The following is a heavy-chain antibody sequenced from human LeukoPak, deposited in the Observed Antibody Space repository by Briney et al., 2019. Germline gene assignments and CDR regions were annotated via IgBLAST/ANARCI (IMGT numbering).Heavy chain of an antibody. CDR1: GFTFSSYV. J-gene: IGHJ3*02. Sequence: GGSLRLSCAASGFTFSSYVMYWVRQAPGKGLEWVALISYDESNKYYADSVKGRFTISRDNSKNTLFLQMNSLRVEDTAVYYCARCKGDYGDYESDAFDIWGQGTMVTVSS. CDR2: ISYDESNK. D-gene: IGHD4-17*01. V-gene: IGHV3-30*04. CDR3: ARCKGDYGDYESDAFDI.